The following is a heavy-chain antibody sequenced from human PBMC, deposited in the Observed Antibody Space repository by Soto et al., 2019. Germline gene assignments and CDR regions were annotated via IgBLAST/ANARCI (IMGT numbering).Heavy chain of an antibody. V-gene: IGHV3-48*03. D-gene: IGHD5-18*01. CDR2: IGTSGKTI. CDR1: GFTFSSYE. Sequence: PGGSLRLSCAVSGFTFSSYEMNWVRQAPGKGLEWVSYIGTSGKTIYYADSVKGRFTISRDNSKNTLYLQMNSLRAEDTAVYYCARGKNPYSYGYYYYYGMDVWGQGTTVTVSS. J-gene: IGHJ6*02. CDR3: ARGKNPYSYGYYYYYGMDV.